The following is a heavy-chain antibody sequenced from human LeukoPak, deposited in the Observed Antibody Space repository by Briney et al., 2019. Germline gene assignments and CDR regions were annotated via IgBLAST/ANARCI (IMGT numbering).Heavy chain of an antibody. V-gene: IGHV4-34*01. CDR1: GGSFSGYY. J-gene: IGHJ6*03. CDR2: INHSGST. D-gene: IGHD3-16*02. CDR3: ARGFYDYVWGSYRYSGYYYMDV. Sequence: SETLSLTCAVYGGSFSGYYWSWIRQPPGKGLEWIGEINHSGSTNYNPSLKSRVTISVDTSKNQFSLKLSSVTAADTAVYYCARGFYDYVWGSYRYSGYYYMDVWGKGTTVTVSS.